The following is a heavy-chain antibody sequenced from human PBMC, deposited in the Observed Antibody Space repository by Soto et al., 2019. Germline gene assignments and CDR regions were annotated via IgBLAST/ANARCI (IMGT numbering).Heavy chain of an antibody. Sequence: GESLKISCKGSGYSFTSYWIGWVRQMPGKGLEWMGIIYPGDSDTRYSPSFQGQVTISADKSISTAYLQWSSLKASDTAMYYCARLQHDYGAKAAAFDIWGQGTMVTVSS. CDR3: ARLQHDYGAKAAAFDI. CDR2: IYPGDSDT. V-gene: IGHV5-51*01. CDR1: GYSFTSYW. J-gene: IGHJ3*02. D-gene: IGHD4-17*01.